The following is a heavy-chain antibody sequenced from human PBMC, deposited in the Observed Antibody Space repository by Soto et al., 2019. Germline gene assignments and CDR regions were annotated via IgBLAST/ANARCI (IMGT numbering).Heavy chain of an antibody. D-gene: IGHD3-22*01. J-gene: IGHJ4*02. CDR1: GFTFSSYG. CDR3: ARDRAYDSNFFDY. Sequence: QVQLVESGGGVAQPGRSLRLSCAASGFTFSSYGMHWVRQAPGKGLEWVAVIWYDGSNKYYADSVKGRFTISRDNSKNTLYLQMNSLRAEDTAVYYCARDRAYDSNFFDYWGQGTLVTVSS. V-gene: IGHV3-33*01. CDR2: IWYDGSNK.